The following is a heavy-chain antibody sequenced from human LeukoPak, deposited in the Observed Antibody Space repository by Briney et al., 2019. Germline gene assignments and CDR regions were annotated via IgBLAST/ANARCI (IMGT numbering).Heavy chain of an antibody. J-gene: IGHJ4*02. CDR3: ARGHDFWSGYFGGFDY. Sequence: GGSLRLSCAASGFTFSSYSMNWVRQAPGKGLEWVSYISSSSSTIYYADSVKGRFTISRDNAKNSLYLQMNSLRAEDTAVYYCARGHDFWSGYFGGFDYWGQGTLVTVSS. D-gene: IGHD3-3*01. CDR1: GFTFSSYS. V-gene: IGHV3-48*01. CDR2: ISSSSSTI.